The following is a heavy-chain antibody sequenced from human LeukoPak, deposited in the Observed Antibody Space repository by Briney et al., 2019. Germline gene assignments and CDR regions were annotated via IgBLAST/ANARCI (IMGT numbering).Heavy chain of an antibody. J-gene: IGHJ4*02. CDR1: GYTLTELS. V-gene: IGHV1-8*01. CDR3: ARKPGYSYGYDFDY. CDR2: MNPNSGNT. D-gene: IGHD5-18*01. Sequence: GASVKVSCKVSGYTLTELSMHWVRQATGQGLEWMGWMNPNSGNTGYAQKFQGRVTMTRNTSISTAYMELSSLRSEDTAVYYCARKPGYSYGYDFDYWGQGTLVTVSS.